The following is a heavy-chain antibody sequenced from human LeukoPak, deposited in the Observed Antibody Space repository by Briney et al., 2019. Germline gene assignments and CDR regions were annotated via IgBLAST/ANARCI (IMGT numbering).Heavy chain of an antibody. CDR1: GFTFDDYA. D-gene: IGHD6-19*01. Sequence: GGSLRLSCAASGFTFDDYAMHWVRQAPGKGLEWVSGISWNSGSIGYANSVKGRFTISRDNAKNSLYLQMNSLRAEDTALYYCAKGWSSGWYVEDWGQGTLVTVSS. V-gene: IGHV3-9*01. CDR3: AKGWSSGWYVED. J-gene: IGHJ4*02. CDR2: ISWNSGSI.